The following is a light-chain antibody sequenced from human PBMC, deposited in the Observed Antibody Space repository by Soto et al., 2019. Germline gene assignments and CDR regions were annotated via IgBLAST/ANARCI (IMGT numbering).Light chain of an antibody. J-gene: IGKJ4*01. CDR3: QQYANWPLT. V-gene: IGKV3-15*01. CDR2: KTS. Sequence: EVVMTQSPATVSVSPGERTSLSCRASQSVGTNLGWYQQKPGQAPRLLISKTSTRATGVPARFSGSGSGTEFTLTICSLQYEDIAVYYCQQYANWPLTFGGGTKVDIK. CDR1: QSVGTN.